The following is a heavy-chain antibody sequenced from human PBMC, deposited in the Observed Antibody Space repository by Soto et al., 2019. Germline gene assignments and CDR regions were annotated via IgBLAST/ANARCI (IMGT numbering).Heavy chain of an antibody. CDR2: IDSDGSRI. Sequence: EVQLVESGGGLVQPGGSLSLSCAASGFTFSNYWMHWVRQAPGKGLGWVSRIDSDGSRITYADFVKGRFTISRDNAKNTVYLHMNSLTAEDKAVYYCVRTSLVVAVATREDFWGQGTLVTVSS. J-gene: IGHJ4*02. CDR3: VRTSLVVAVATREDF. D-gene: IGHD2-15*01. V-gene: IGHV3-74*01. CDR1: GFTFSNYW.